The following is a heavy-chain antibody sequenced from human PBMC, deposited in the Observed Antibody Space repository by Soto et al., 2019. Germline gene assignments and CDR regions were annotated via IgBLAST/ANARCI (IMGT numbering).Heavy chain of an antibody. CDR1: GGSISSYY. J-gene: IGHJ5*02. V-gene: IGHV4-59*01. CDR3: ARDRGGTYYDFWSGYFLAPNWFDP. Sequence: SETLSITCTVSGGSISSYYWSWIRQPPGKGLEWIGYIYYSGSTNYNPSLKSRVTISVDTSKNQFSLKLSSVTAADTAVYYCARDRGGTYYDFWSGYFLAPNWFDPWGQGTLVTVSS. D-gene: IGHD3-3*01. CDR2: IYYSGST.